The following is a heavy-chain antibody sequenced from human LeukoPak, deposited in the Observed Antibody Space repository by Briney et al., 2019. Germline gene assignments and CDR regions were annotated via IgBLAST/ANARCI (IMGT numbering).Heavy chain of an antibody. J-gene: IGHJ6*02. Sequence: ASVKVSCKASGGTFSSYAISWVRQAPGQGLEWMGRIIPILGIANYAQKFQGRVTITADKSTSTAYMELSSLRSEDTAVYYCASPTLLIQTPAAYGDYGPEGFYYYGMDVWGQGTTVTVSS. D-gene: IGHD4-17*01. CDR3: ASPTLLIQTPAAYGDYGPEGFYYYGMDV. V-gene: IGHV1-69*04. CDR1: GGTFSSYA. CDR2: IIPILGIA.